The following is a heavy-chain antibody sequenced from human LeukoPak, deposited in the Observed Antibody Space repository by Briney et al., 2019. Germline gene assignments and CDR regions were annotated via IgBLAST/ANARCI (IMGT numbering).Heavy chain of an antibody. J-gene: IGHJ4*02. D-gene: IGHD3-22*01. CDR1: GFTFSSYG. CDR3: ARELYYYDSSGYGFDY. CDR2: ISYDGSNK. Sequence: GGSLRLSCAASGFTFSSYGMHWVRQAPGKGLEWVAVISYDGSNKYYADSVKGRFTISRDNSKNTLYLQMNSLRAEDTAVYYCARELYYYDSSGYGFDYWGQGTLVTVSS. V-gene: IGHV3-30*03.